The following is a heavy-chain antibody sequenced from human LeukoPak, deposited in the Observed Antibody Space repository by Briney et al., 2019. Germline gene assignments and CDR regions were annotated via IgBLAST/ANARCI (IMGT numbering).Heavy chain of an antibody. V-gene: IGHV3-7*01. J-gene: IGHJ4*02. Sequence: GGSLRLSCVASGFTFKNNWMIWVRQTPGKGLEWVANINQDGSEKYYVDSVKGRFTISRDNAENSVYLQMNSLRAEDTAVYHCARLGTATRSRFDYWGQGTLVTVSS. CDR2: INQDGSEK. CDR1: GFTFKNNW. D-gene: IGHD4-17*01. CDR3: ARLGTATRSRFDY.